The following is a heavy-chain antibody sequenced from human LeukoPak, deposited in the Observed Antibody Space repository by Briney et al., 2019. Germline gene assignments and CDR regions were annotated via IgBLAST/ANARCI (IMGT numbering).Heavy chain of an antibody. J-gene: IGHJ4*02. Sequence: GASVKVSCKASGGTFSSYAICWVRQAPGQGLEWMGRIIPIFGTANYAQKFQGRVTITTDESTSTAYMELSSLRSEDTAVYYCARDGYGDYTDDYWGQGTLVTVSS. D-gene: IGHD4-17*01. CDR3: ARDGYGDYTDDY. V-gene: IGHV1-69*05. CDR1: GGTFSSYA. CDR2: IIPIFGTA.